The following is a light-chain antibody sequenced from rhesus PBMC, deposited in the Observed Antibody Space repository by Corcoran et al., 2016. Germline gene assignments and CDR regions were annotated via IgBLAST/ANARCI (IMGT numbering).Light chain of an antibody. V-gene: IGKV1-32*03. CDR2: YAN. CDR3: QQDYSTPPT. CDR1: QGISSY. Sequence: DIQMSQSPSSLSASVGDRVTITCRASQGISSYLNWYQQKPGKAPKLLIYYANSLASGVPSMFSGSGSGTDYTLTISSLQPEDFATYYCQQDYSTPPTFGQGTKVEIK. J-gene: IGKJ1*01.